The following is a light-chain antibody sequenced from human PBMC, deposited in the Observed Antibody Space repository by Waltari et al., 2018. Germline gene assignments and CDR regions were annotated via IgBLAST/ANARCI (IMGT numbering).Light chain of an antibody. CDR1: QSVSRS. Sequence: EIVLTQSPGTLSLSPGERATLSCRASQSVSRSLAWYQQKPGQAPRLLIYGASNRATGIPDRFSGSGSGTDFSLTISRLEPEDFAVYYCHHYVSLPATFGQGTKVEIK. CDR3: HHYVSLPAT. V-gene: IGKV3-20*01. CDR2: GAS. J-gene: IGKJ1*01.